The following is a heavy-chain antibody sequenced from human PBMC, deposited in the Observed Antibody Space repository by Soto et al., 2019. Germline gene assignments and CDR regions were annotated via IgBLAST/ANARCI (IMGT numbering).Heavy chain of an antibody. CDR3: ARAECSSPDCLTAYYSYGLDV. J-gene: IGHJ6*02. D-gene: IGHD3-9*01. Sequence: PGGSLRLSCADSGFTFSNFEMHWVRQAPGKGLEWVSYINTAGSTKYYAESVKGRFTISRDNARNSLFLQMNSLRAEDTAVYYCARAECSSPDCLTAYYSYGLDVWGQGSTVPVSS. CDR1: GFTFSNFE. V-gene: IGHV3-48*03. CDR2: INTAGSTK.